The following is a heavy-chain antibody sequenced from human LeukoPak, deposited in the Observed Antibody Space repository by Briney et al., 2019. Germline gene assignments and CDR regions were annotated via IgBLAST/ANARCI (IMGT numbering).Heavy chain of an antibody. CDR2: IYPGDSDT. CDR1: GYSFTSYW. J-gene: IGHJ3*02. V-gene: IGHV5-51*01. CDR3: ARPFRYSGSYGSKEPDAFDI. D-gene: IGHD1-26*01. Sequence: GESLKISCKGSGYSFTSYWIGWVRQMPGKGLEWMGIIYPGDSDTRYSPSFQGQVTISADKSISTAYLQWSSLKASDTAMYYCARPFRYSGSYGSKEPDAFDIWGQGTMVTVSS.